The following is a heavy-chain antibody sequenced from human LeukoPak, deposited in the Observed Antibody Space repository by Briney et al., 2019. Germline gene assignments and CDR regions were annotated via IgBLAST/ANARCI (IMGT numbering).Heavy chain of an antibody. CDR3: AKALNKLGYCSGGSCYLVY. D-gene: IGHD2-15*01. Sequence: AGGSLRLSCAASGFTFSSYAMSWVRQAPGKGLEWVSSSGGSTYYAESVKGRFTISRGNSKNTLYLQMSSLRAEDTAVYYCAKALNKLGYCSGGSCYLVYWGQGTLVTVSS. CDR1: GFTFSSYA. CDR2: SGGST. J-gene: IGHJ4*02. V-gene: IGHV3-23*01.